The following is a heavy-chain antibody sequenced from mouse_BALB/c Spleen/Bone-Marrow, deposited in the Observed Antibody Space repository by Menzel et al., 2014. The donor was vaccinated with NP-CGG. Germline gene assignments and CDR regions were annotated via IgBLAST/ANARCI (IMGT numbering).Heavy chain of an antibody. J-gene: IGHJ3*01. CDR1: GFTFSSYG. V-gene: IGHV5-6*02. CDR3: ARHRGRNYEFDY. Sequence: EVKVEESGGDLVKPGGSLKLSCAASGFTFSSYGMSWVRQTPDKRLEWVATISSGGSYTNYPDSVKGRFTISRDNSKNTLCLQMRSLKSEDSAMYYCARHRGRNYEFDYWGQGTLVTVSA. CDR2: ISSGGSYT. D-gene: IGHD2-4*01.